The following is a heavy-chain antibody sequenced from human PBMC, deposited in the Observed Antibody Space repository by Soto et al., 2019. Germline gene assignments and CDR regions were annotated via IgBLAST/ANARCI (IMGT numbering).Heavy chain of an antibody. Sequence: VKVSCKASGYTSADFGISWVRQAPGQGLEWMGWVSGNNGASNPAPKVQGRITMTLDTSTGVSYMALRSLRSDDTAIYYCVRDQKYFRVNGNWFDSWGQGTLVTVSS. CDR1: GYTSADFG. J-gene: IGHJ5*01. CDR2: VSGNNGAS. D-gene: IGHD2-2*01. V-gene: IGHV1-18*04. CDR3: VRDQKYFRVNGNWFDS.